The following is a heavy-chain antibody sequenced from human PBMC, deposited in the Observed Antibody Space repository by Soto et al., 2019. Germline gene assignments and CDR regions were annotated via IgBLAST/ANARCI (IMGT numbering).Heavy chain of an antibody. CDR2: IIPFFDTA. V-gene: IGHV1-69*06. CDR3: ARSTPQSGSFMQIFDY. J-gene: IGHJ4*02. D-gene: IGHD2-2*01. CDR1: GGPFSRNA. Sequence: QVQLVQSGAEVKKAGSSVKVSCKAAGGPFSRNAISWVRQAPGQGLEWMGGIIPFFDTANYAKKFQGRVTVSADKATSTAYMELSSLTSEDTAVYYCARSTPQSGSFMQIFDYWGQGTLVTVSS.